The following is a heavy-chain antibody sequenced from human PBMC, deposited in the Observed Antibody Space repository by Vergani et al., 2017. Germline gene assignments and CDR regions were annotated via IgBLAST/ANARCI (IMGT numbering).Heavy chain of an antibody. CDR2: ISYDGSNK. Sequence: QVQLVESGGGVVQPGRSLRLSCAASGFTFSSYAMHWVRQAPGKGLEWVAVISYDGSNKYYADSVKGRFTISRDNSKNTLYLQMNSLRAEDTALYYCARGNYVLLGYYYGMDVWGQGTTVTVSS. D-gene: IGHD4-11*01. V-gene: IGHV3-30-3*01. CDR3: ARGNYVLLGYYYGMDV. J-gene: IGHJ6*02. CDR1: GFTFSSYA.